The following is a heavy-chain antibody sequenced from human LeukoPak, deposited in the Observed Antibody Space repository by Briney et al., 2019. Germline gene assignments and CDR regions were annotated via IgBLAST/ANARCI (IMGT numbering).Heavy chain of an antibody. CDR3: AKLCSGGSCYWNY. J-gene: IGHJ4*02. V-gene: IGHV3-23*01. Sequence: CAMSWVRQAPGKGLEWVSHISASGRTTDYADSVKGRFTISRDNSKNTVYLQMNSLRAEDTAAYYCAKLCSGGSCYWNYWGQGTLVTVSS. CDR1: CA. CDR2: ISASGRTT. D-gene: IGHD2-15*01.